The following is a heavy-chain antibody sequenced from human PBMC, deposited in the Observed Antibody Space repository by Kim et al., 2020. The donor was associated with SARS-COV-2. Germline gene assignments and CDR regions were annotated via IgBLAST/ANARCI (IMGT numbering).Heavy chain of an antibody. CDR1: GYTFTSYY. CDR2: INPSGGST. J-gene: IGHJ6*02. Sequence: ASVKVSCKASGYTFTSYYMHWVRQAPGQGLEWMGIINPSGGSTSYAQKFQGRVTMTRDTSTSTVYMELSSLRSEDTAVYYCARDEPPYYYYYYGMDVWGQGTTVTVSS. CDR3: ARDEPPYYYYYYGMDV. V-gene: IGHV1-46*01.